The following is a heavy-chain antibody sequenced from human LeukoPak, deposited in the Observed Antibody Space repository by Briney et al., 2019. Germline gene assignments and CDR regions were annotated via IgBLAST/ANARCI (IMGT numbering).Heavy chain of an antibody. D-gene: IGHD3-10*01. CDR2: INPNSGAT. Sequence: ASVKVSCKATGYTFTGYYMHWVRQGPGQGLEWMGWINPNSGATNYAQKFHGRVTMTRDTSISTAFMELSRLRSDDTAVYYCARSPRSGSYEWFDPWGQGTLVTVSS. CDR1: GYTFTGYY. CDR3: ARSPRSGSYEWFDP. J-gene: IGHJ5*02. V-gene: IGHV1-2*02.